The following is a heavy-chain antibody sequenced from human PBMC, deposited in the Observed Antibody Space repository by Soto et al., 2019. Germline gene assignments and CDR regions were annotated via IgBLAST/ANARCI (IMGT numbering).Heavy chain of an antibody. D-gene: IGHD2-2*02. V-gene: IGHV4-39*01. CDR1: GGSISSSSYY. J-gene: IGHJ5*02. CDR3: ARHAYCSSTSCYTGWFDP. CDR2: IYYSGST. Sequence: SETLSLTCTVSGGSISSSSYYWGWIRQPPGKGLERIGSIYYSGSTYYNPSLRSRVTISVDTSKNQFSLKLSSVTAADTAVYYCARHAYCSSTSCYTGWFDPWGQGTLVTVSS.